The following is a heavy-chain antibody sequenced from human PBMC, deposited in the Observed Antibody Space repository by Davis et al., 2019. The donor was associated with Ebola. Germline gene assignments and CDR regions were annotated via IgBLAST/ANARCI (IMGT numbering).Heavy chain of an antibody. Sequence: GESLKISCAAFGFSFSSHWMSWVRQAPRKGLEWVSAINSDGSATTYADSVKGRFTISRDNAENTVYLQMNSLRAEDTAVYYCARDMNPTVFDYWGQGTLVTVSS. J-gene: IGHJ4*02. D-gene: IGHD4-17*01. CDR1: GFSFSSHW. V-gene: IGHV3-74*01. CDR2: INSDGSAT. CDR3: ARDMNPTVFDY.